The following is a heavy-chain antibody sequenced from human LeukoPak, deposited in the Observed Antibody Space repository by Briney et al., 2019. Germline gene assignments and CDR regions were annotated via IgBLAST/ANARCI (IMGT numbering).Heavy chain of an antibody. D-gene: IGHD3-10*01. J-gene: IGHJ4*02. CDR3: AKDRGVYYFDY. CDR2: ISYDGSNK. V-gene: IGHV3-30*18. CDR1: GFTFSSYG. Sequence: GGSLRLSCAASGFTFSSYGMHWVRQAPGKGLEWVAVISYDGSNKYYADSVKGRFTISRDNSKNTLYLQMNSLRAEDTAVYYCAKDRGVYYFDYWGQGTLVTVSS.